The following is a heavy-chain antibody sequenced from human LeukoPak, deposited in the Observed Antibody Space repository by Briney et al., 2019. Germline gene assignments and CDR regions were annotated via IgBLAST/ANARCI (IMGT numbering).Heavy chain of an antibody. CDR1: GYTFTGYY. J-gene: IGHJ4*02. CDR3: ARPPFLRGYSHGF. D-gene: IGHD5-18*01. V-gene: IGHV1-2*02. Sequence: ASVKVSCKASGYTFTGYYMHWVRQAPGQGLEWMGWINPNSGGTNYAQKFQGRVTMTRDTSISTAYMELSRLRSDDTAVYYCARPPFLRGYSHGFWGQGTLVTVSS. CDR2: INPNSGGT.